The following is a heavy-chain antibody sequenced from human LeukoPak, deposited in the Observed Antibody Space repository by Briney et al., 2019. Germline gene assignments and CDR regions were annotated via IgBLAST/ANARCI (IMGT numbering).Heavy chain of an antibody. CDR2: INHSGST. Sequence: SETLSLTCAVYGGSFSGYYWSWIRQPPGKGLEWIGEINHSGSTNYNPSLKSRVTISVDTSKNQFSLKLSSVTAADTAVYYCARGRLGFGELLAAPWGQGTLVTVSS. D-gene: IGHD3-10*01. J-gene: IGHJ5*02. CDR1: GGSFSGYY. CDR3: ARGRLGFGELLAAP. V-gene: IGHV4-34*01.